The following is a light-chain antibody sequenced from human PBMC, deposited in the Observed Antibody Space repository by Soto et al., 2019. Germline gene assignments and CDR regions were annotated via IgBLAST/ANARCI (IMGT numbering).Light chain of an antibody. J-gene: IGKJ5*01. V-gene: IGKV3-15*01. CDR1: ETVSTN. CDR3: QQYSNWPPAIT. Sequence: EIVLTQSPATLSVSPGERATLSCRATETVSTNLAWFQRKAGQPPRLLIYGSSTRATGVPDRFSGSGSGTEFALIISSLQSEDVAVYYCQQYSNWPPAITFGQGKRLEIK. CDR2: GSS.